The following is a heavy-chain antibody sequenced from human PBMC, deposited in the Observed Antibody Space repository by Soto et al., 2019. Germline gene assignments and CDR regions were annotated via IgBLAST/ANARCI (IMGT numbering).Heavy chain of an antibody. Sequence: GGSLRLSCAASGFTFSSYAMSWVRQAPGKGLEWVSAISGSGGSTYYADSVKGRFTISRDNSKNTLYLQMNSLRAEDTAVYYCAKALPQIKSIVGGTFDYWGQGTLVTVSS. CDR3: AKALPQIKSIVGGTFDY. V-gene: IGHV3-23*01. CDR2: ISGSGGST. CDR1: GFTFSSYA. D-gene: IGHD1-1*01. J-gene: IGHJ4*02.